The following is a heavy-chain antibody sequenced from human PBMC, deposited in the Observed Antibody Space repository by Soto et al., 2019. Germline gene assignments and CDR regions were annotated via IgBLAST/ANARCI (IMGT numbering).Heavy chain of an antibody. CDR1: GSTFSAYY. CDR2: INPIGGGT. V-gene: IGHV1-2*02. Sequence: ASVKVSCKASGSTFSAYYLHWVRQAPGQRLEWLGWINPIGGGTISAQRFQGRLTMTRDTSITTAYMELSRLTSDDTAFYYCATSSDWSPLLDYWGQGTLVTVSS. D-gene: IGHD6-19*01. CDR3: ATSSDWSPLLDY. J-gene: IGHJ4*02.